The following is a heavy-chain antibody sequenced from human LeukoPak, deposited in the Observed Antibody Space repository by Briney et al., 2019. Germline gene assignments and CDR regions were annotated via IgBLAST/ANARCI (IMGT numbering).Heavy chain of an antibody. D-gene: IGHD6-19*01. Sequence: GGSLRLSCAASGFTFSSYSMNWVRQAPGKGLEWVSGISWNSGSIDYADSVKGRFTISRDNAKNSLYLQMNSLRAGDTALYYCAKGYSSQNFYGMDVWGQGTTVTVSS. CDR2: ISWNSGSI. CDR3: AKGYSSQNFYGMDV. CDR1: GFTFSSYS. V-gene: IGHV3-9*01. J-gene: IGHJ6*02.